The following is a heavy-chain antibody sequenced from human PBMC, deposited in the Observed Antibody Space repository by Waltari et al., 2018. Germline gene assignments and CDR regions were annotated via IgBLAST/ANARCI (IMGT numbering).Heavy chain of an antibody. CDR2: ISSSGSTI. V-gene: IGHV3-48*03. D-gene: IGHD6-6*01. CDR1: GFTFSSYE. J-gene: IGHJ6*02. Sequence: EVQLVESGGGLVQPGGSLRLSCAASGFTFSSYEMNWVRQSPGKGLEWVSYISSSGSTIYYADSVKGRCTSSRDNAKNSLYRQMNSLRAEDTAVYYCGRDGQLVRPGYYYYGMDVWGQGTTVTVSS. CDR3: GRDGQLVRPGYYYYGMDV.